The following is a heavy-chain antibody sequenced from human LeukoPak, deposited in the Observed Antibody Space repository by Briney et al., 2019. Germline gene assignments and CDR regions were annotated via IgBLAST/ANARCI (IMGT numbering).Heavy chain of an antibody. D-gene: IGHD3-10*01. CDR3: ARGLHYYGSGSSYYFDY. CDR2: IYYSGST. CDR1: GGSISSVSLY. J-gene: IGHJ4*02. Sequence: SQTLSLTCTVSGGSISSVSLYWNWIRQHPGKGLEWIGYIYYSGSTYYNPSLKSRVTISVDTSKNQFSLKLSSVTAADTAVYYCARGLHYYGSGSSYYFDYWGQGTLVTVSS. V-gene: IGHV4-31*03.